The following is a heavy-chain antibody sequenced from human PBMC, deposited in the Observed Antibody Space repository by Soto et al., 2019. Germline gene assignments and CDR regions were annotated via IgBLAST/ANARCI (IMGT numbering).Heavy chain of an antibody. D-gene: IGHD1-1*01. Sequence: SETLSLTCPVSGGSVSSGSYYWSWIRQPPGKGLEWIGYIYCSGSTNYNPSLKSRVTISVDTSKNQFSLKLSSVTAADTAVYYCERDPGTTGTPDDYFDYWGQGTPVTVYS. V-gene: IGHV4-61*01. J-gene: IGHJ4*02. CDR2: IYCSGST. CDR3: ERDPGTTGTPDDYFDY. CDR1: GGSVSSGSYY.